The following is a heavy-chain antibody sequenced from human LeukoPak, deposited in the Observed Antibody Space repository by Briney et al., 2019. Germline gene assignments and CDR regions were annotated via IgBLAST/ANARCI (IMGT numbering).Heavy chain of an antibody. J-gene: IGHJ4*02. CDR2: IYGGGDT. CDR1: GFSFSYGW. D-gene: IGHD2-8*01. Sequence: GGSLRLSCAASGFSFSYGWMSWVRQAPGKGLEWVSIIYGGGDTFYTDSVKGRFTVSRDSSKNTLLLQMNSLRPEDTAVYYCANSANGYTPLDFVYWGQGTLVTVSS. CDR3: ANSANGYTPLDFVY. V-gene: IGHV3-66*01.